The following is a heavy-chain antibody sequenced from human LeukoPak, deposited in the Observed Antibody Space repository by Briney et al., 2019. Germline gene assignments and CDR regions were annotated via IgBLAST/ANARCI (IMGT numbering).Heavy chain of an antibody. CDR3: AREPRYYYGMDV. CDR2: ISSSSSYI. Sequence: PGRSLRLSCAASGFTFSSYSMNWVRQAPGKGLEWVSSISSSSSYIYYADSVKGRFTISRDNAKNSLYLQMNSLRAEDTAVYYCAREPRYYYGMDVWGKGTTVTVSS. V-gene: IGHV3-21*01. CDR1: GFTFSSYS. J-gene: IGHJ6*04.